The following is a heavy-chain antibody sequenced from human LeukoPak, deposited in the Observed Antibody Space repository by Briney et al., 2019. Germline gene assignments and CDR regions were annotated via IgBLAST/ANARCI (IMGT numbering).Heavy chain of an antibody. CDR3: ARVPADYYDSSGSYFDY. CDR1: GGSISSSSYY. V-gene: IGHV4-39*07. CDR2: IYYSGST. Sequence: SETLSLTCTVSGGSISSSSYYWGWIRQPPGKGLEWIGSIYYSGSTYYNPSLKGRVTISVDTSKNQFSLKLSSVTAADTAVYYCARVPADYYDSSGSYFDYWGQGTLVTVSS. J-gene: IGHJ4*02. D-gene: IGHD3-22*01.